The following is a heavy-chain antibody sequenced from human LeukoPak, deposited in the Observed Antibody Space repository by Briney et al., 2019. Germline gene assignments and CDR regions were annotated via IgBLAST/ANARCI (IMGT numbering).Heavy chain of an antibody. J-gene: IGHJ3*02. CDR1: GGSFSGYY. Sequence: ASETLSLTCAVYGGSFSGYYWSWIRQPPGKGLEWIGEINHSGSTNYNPSLKSRVTISVDTSKNQFSLKLSSVTAADTAVYYCARSRGSSGWLRAFDIWGQGTMVTVSS. CDR2: INHSGST. CDR3: ARSRGSSGWLRAFDI. D-gene: IGHD6-19*01. V-gene: IGHV4-34*01.